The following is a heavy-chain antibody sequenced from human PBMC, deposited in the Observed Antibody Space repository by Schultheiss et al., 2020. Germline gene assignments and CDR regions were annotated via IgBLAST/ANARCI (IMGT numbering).Heavy chain of an antibody. J-gene: IGHJ1*01. Sequence: SGPTLVKPTQTLTLPCTFSGFSLSTSGVGVGWIRQPPGKALEWLALIDWRDEKRYSPSLRSRLTITKDTSKNQVVLTMTNMDPVDTATYYCTHRPAGDVGLHFQDWGQGTLVTVSS. V-gene: IGHV2-5*01. CDR3: THRPAGDVGLHFQD. CDR2: IDWRDEK. D-gene: IGHD2-21*02. CDR1: GFSLSTSGVG.